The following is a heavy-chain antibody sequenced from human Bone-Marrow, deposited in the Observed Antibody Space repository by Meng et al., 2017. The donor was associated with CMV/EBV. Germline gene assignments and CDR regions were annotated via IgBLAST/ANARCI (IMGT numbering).Heavy chain of an antibody. CDR3: ARGSLFWSGYPIDF. D-gene: IGHD3-3*01. CDR1: GGSISSSNYY. CDR2: IYYSGST. J-gene: IGHJ4*02. V-gene: IGHV4-39*07. Sequence: GSLRLSCTVSGGSISSSNYYWGWIRQPPGKGLGWIGSIYYSGSTYYNPSLMSRVTISVDTSKNQFSLKLSSVTAADTAVYYCARGSLFWSGYPIDFWGQGTLVTVSS.